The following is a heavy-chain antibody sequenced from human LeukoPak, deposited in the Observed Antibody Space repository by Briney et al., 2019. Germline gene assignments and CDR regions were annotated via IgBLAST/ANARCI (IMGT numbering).Heavy chain of an antibody. CDR3: AKESYGMSSGWGSYDSMRFFDY. J-gene: IGHJ4*02. D-gene: IGHD3-16*01. Sequence: PGGSLRFSSAASGFTFCGYAMSWVRQAPGKGLEWVSAISVSGGSTYYADSVKGRFTISRDNSKNTLYLQMNSLRAEDTAVYYCAKESYGMSSGWGSYDSMRFFDYWGQGTLVTVSS. CDR2: ISVSGGST. CDR1: GFTFCGYA. V-gene: IGHV3-23*01.